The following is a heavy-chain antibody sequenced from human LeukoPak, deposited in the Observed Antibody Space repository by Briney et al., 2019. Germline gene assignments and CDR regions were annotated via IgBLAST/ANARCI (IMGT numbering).Heavy chain of an antibody. CDR3: AKAAAAPGFDF. D-gene: IGHD6-13*01. CDR2: IYSGGSI. V-gene: IGHV3-53*01. J-gene: IGHJ4*02. CDR1: GFTVSSNY. Sequence: PGGSLRLTCAASGFTVSSNYMSWVRQAPGKGLEWVSVIYSGGSIYYADSVKGRFTISRDNSKNTLYLQMNSLRAEDTALYYCAKAAAAPGFDFWGQGTLVTVSS.